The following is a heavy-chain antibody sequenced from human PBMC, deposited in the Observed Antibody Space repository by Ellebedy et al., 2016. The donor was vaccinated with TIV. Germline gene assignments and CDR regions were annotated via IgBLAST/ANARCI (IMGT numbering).Heavy chain of an antibody. V-gene: IGHV4-30-2*01. CDR1: GGSISSGGYS. CDR3: ARSPRGAAAGTRWFDP. CDR2: IYHSGST. D-gene: IGHD6-13*01. J-gene: IGHJ5*02. Sequence: SETLSLTCAVSGGSISSGGYSWSWIRQPPGKGPEWIGYIYHSGSTYYNPSLKSRVTISVDRSKNQFSLKLSSVTAADTAVYYCARSPRGAAAGTRWFDPWGQGTLVTVSS.